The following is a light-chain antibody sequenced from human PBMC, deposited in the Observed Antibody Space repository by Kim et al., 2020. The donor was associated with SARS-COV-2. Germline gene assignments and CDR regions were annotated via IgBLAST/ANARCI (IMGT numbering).Light chain of an antibody. V-gene: IGKV1-5*03. Sequence: SASVGDRVTITCRASENIGTWLAWYQQKPGRAPSLLIYLASTLESGVPSRFSGTGSGTEFSLSITSPQPDDFATYYCQHYSRFPYTFGQGTKLEI. CDR1: ENIGTW. CDR2: LAS. CDR3: QHYSRFPYT. J-gene: IGKJ2*01.